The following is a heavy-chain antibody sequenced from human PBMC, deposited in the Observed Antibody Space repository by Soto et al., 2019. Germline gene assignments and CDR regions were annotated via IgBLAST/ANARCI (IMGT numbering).Heavy chain of an antibody. Sequence: PSETLSLTCTVSGGSISSYDWSWIRQPPGKGLEWIGYIYYSGSTNYNPSLKSRFTISVDTSKNEFSLKLHSVTAAYTGVYYCTREVIAAAPETWGQGTLVTVSS. CDR2: IYYSGST. V-gene: IGHV4-59*01. D-gene: IGHD6-13*01. CDR1: GGSISSYD. J-gene: IGHJ4*02. CDR3: TREVIAAAPET.